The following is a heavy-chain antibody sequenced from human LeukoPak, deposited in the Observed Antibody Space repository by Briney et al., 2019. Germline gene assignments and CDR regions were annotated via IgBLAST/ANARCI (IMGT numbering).Heavy chain of an antibody. CDR2: ISGSGGST. J-gene: IGHJ4*02. CDR3: TRATYYYDGSGRHGLDY. D-gene: IGHD3-22*01. CDR1: GFTFSSYA. Sequence: PGESLRLSCAASGFTFSSYAMSWVRQAPGKGLEWVSAISGSGGSTYYADSVKGRFTISRDNSKNTLYLQMNSLKTEDTAVYYCTRATYYYDGSGRHGLDYWGQGTLVTVSS. V-gene: IGHV3-23*01.